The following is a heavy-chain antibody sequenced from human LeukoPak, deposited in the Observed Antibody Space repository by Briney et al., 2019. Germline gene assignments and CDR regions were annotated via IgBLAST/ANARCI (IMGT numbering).Heavy chain of an antibody. CDR3: AKSYYGG. CDR2: IKPDGSEE. Sequence: GGSLRLSCAASGFIVSNNYMSWVRQAPGKGPEWVANIKPDGSEEYYVDSVKGRFTISRDNVKNSLYLQMNSLRAEDTAVYYCAKSYYGGWGQGTLVTVSS. V-gene: IGHV3-7*01. J-gene: IGHJ4*02. D-gene: IGHD3-10*01. CDR1: GFIVSNNY.